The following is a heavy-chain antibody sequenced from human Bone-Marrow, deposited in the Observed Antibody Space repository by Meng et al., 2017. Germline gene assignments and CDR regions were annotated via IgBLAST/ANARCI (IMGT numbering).Heavy chain of an antibody. V-gene: IGHV5-51*01. Sequence: GGSLRLSCKGSGYSFTSYWIGWARQMPGKGLEWMGIIYPGDSDTRYSPSFQGQVTISADKSISTAYLQWSSLKASDTAMYYCARLPITMIVVVITGAFDIWGQGTMVTVSS. J-gene: IGHJ3*02. CDR2: IYPGDSDT. D-gene: IGHD3-22*01. CDR1: GYSFTSYW. CDR3: ARLPITMIVVVITGAFDI.